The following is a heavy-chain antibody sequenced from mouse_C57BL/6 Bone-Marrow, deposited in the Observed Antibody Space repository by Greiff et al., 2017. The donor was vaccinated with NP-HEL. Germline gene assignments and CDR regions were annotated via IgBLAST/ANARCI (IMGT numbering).Heavy chain of an antibody. CDR2: ISYDGSN. V-gene: IGHV3-6*01. J-gene: IGHJ2*01. CDR1: GYSITSGYY. D-gene: IGHD1-1*01. CDR3: ARDRGTTVVSGDY. Sequence: VQLKQSGPGLVKPSQSLSLTCSVTGYSITSGYYWNWIRQFPGNKLEWMGYISYDGSNNYNPSLKNRISITRDTSKNQFFLKLNSVTTEDTATYYCARDRGTTVVSGDYWGQGTTLTVSS.